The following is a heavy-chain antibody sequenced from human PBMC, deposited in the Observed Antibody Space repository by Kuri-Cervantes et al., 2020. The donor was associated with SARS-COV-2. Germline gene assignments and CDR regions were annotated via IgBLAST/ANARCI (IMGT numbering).Heavy chain of an antibody. CDR2: FDPEDGET. CDR1: GGTFSSYA. Sequence: ASVKVSCKASGGTFSSYAISWVRQAPGQGLEWMGGFDPEDGETIYAQKFQGRVTMTEDTSTDTAYMELSSLRSEDTAVYYCAAGITIFGVVSDYMDVWGKGTTVTVSS. CDR3: AAGITIFGVVSDYMDV. D-gene: IGHD3-3*01. J-gene: IGHJ6*03. V-gene: IGHV1-24*01.